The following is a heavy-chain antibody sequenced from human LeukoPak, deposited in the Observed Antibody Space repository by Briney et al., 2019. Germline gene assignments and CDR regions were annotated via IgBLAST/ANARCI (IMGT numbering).Heavy chain of an antibody. CDR3: ARGKRSSRGSYWFDY. D-gene: IGHD1-26*01. CDR2: MNPNSGNT. CDR1: GYTFTSYD. V-gene: IGHV1-8*03. Sequence: ASVKVSCKASGYTFTSYDINWVRQATGHGLEWMGWMNPNSGNTGYAQKFQGRVTITRNTSISTAYMELSSLRSEDTAVYYCARGKRSSRGSYWFDYWGQGTLVTVSS. J-gene: IGHJ4*02.